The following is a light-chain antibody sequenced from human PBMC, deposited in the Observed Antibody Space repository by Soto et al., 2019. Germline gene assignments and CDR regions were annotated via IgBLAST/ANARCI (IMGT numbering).Light chain of an antibody. CDR3: QQYNNWPQT. J-gene: IGKJ1*01. CDR2: YTS. Sequence: EIVLTQSTGTLSLSPGARATLSCRASQSITNNYLAWYQHKPGQAPRLLIYYTSNRATGIPARFSGSGSGTDFTLTISSLQSEDFAEYHCQQYNNWPQTFGQGTKVDIK. CDR1: QSITNNY. V-gene: IGKV3-20*01.